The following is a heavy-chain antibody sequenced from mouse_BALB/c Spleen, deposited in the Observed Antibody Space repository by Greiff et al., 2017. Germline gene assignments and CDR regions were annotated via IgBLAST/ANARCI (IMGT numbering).Heavy chain of an antibody. CDR2: INSNGGST. J-gene: IGHJ3*01. V-gene: IGHV5-6-3*01. CDR3: ARALLFAY. Sequence: EVKLVESGGGLVQPGGSLKLSCAASGFTFSSYGMSWVRQTPDKRLELVATINSNGGSTYYPDSVKGRFTISRDNAKNTLYLQMSSLKSEDTAMYYCARALLFAYWGQGTLVTVSA. CDR1: GFTFSSYG.